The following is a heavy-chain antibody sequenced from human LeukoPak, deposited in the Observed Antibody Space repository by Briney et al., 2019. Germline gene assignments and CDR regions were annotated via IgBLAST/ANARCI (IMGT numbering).Heavy chain of an antibody. V-gene: IGHV4-30-4*08. D-gene: IGHD3-3*01. CDR3: ARFGSDYDFWSDSPNNAFDI. J-gene: IGHJ3*02. Sequence: PSETLSLTCTVSGGSISSGDYYWSWIRQPPGKGLEWIGYIYYSGSTYYNPSLKSRVTISVDTSKNQFSLKLSSVTAADTAVYYCARFGSDYDFWSDSPNNAFDIWGQGTMVTVSS. CDR2: IYYSGST. CDR1: GGSISSGDYY.